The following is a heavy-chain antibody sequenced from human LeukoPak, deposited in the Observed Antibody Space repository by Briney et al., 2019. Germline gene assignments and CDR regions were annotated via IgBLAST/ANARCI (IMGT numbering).Heavy chain of an antibody. V-gene: IGHV6-1*01. CDR2: TYYRSTWYN. D-gene: IGHD2-2*01. CDR1: GDSVSCNSVT. CDR3: ARRPTQYDCFDP. J-gene: IGHJ5*02. Sequence: SQTLSLTCAISGDSVSCNSVTWNWIRQSPSRGLEWLGRTYYRSTWYNDYAVSVRGRITVNPDTSKNQFSLHLNSVTPEDTAVYYCARRPTQYDCFDPWGQGILVTVSS.